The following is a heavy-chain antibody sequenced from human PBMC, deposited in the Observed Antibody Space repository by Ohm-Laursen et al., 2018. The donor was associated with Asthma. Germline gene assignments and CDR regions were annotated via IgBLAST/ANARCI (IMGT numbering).Heavy chain of an antibody. D-gene: IGHD3/OR15-3a*01. V-gene: IGHV3-23*01. CDR3: ATWTGNYPLDV. CDR1: GFTFSSYG. J-gene: IGHJ6*02. Sequence: GSLRLSCAASGFTFSSYGMHWVRQAPGKGLEWVSAISGSGGRTYYADSVKGRFTISRDNSKNTLYLLLNSLRADDTAVYYCATWTGNYPLDVWGQGTKVTVSS. CDR2: ISGSGGRT.